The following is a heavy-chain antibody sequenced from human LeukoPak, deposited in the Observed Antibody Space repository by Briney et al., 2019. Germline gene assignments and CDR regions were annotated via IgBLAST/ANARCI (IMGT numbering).Heavy chain of an antibody. CDR1: GFTFSTYA. J-gene: IGHJ5*02. Sequence: PGGSLRLSCAAFGFTFSTYAMHWVRQAPGKGLEWVAVISYDGSNKYYADSVKGRFTISRDNSKNTLYLQMNSLRAEDTAVYYCARDGLNYYGSGSYSLHNWFDPWGQGTLVTVSS. CDR2: ISYDGSNK. D-gene: IGHD3-10*01. V-gene: IGHV3-30*19. CDR3: ARDGLNYYGSGSYSLHNWFDP.